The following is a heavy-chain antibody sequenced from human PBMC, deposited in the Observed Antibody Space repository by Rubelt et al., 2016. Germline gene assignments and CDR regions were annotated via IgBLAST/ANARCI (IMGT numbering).Heavy chain of an antibody. J-gene: IGHJ6*02. D-gene: IGHD6-13*01. V-gene: IGHV3-30*01. Sequence: ISYDGSNKYYADSVKGRFTISRDNSKNTLYLQMNSLRAEDTAVYYCVRVRQQLVGHFYYYYYGMDVWGQGTPVTVSS. CDR3: VRVRQQLVGHFYYYYYGMDV. CDR2: ISYDGSNK.